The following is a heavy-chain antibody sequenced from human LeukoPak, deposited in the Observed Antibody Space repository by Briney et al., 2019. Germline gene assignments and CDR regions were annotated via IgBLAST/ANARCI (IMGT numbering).Heavy chain of an antibody. CDR2: ISHDGSNT. CDR3: ARIHSPTRAHYFFDY. Sequence: GGSLRLSCAASGFTLSNYHMHWFRQAPGKGLEWVAVISHDGSNTFYVDSVQGRFIISRDKSKNTLNLQMNSLRAEDSAVYYCARIHSPTRAHYFFDYWGQGTLVTVSS. CDR1: GFTLSNYH. J-gene: IGHJ4*02. D-gene: IGHD2-2*01. V-gene: IGHV3-33*01.